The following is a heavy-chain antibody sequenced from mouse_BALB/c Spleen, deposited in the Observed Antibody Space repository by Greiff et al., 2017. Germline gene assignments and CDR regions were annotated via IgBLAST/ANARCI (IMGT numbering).Heavy chain of an antibody. CDR2: IYPGNSDT. D-gene: IGHD2-14*01. V-gene: IGHV1-5*01. Sequence: VQLKQSGTVLARPGASVKMSCKASGYSFTSYWMHWVKQMPGQGLEWIGAIYPGNSDTSYNQKFKGKAKLTAVTSASTAYMELSSLTNEDSAVYYCTRGGYYRYDVGSSWGQGTTLTVSS. CDR1: GYSFTSYW. J-gene: IGHJ2*01. CDR3: TRGGYYRYDVGSS.